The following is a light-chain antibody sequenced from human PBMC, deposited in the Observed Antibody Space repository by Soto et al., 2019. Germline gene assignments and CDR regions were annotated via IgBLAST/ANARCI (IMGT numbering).Light chain of an antibody. J-gene: IGLJ1*01. V-gene: IGLV1-40*01. CDR2: GNG. CDR3: QSYDKRLTDYV. Sequence: QSVLTQPPSVSGAPGQRVTISCSGTSSSIGAGYEVHWYHQLPGTAPKLVVSGNGNRPSGVPDRLSASKSGTSASLAITGHQAEDEGHYYCQSYDKRLTDYVFGTGTKLTVL. CDR1: SSSIGAGYE.